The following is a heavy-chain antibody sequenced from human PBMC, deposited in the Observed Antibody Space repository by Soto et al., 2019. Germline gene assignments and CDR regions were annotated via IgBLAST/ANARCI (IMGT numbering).Heavy chain of an antibody. CDR1: GGSISSYY. D-gene: IGHD3-22*01. CDR2: IYYSGST. Sequence: SETLSLTCTVSGGSISSYYWSWIGQPPGKGLEWIGYIYYSGSTNYNPSLKSRVTISVDTSKNQFSLKLSSVTAADTAVYYCARDRYYYDSSGYYYVGYYGMDVWGQGTTVTVSS. CDR3: ARDRYYYDSSGYYYVGYYGMDV. V-gene: IGHV4-59*01. J-gene: IGHJ6*02.